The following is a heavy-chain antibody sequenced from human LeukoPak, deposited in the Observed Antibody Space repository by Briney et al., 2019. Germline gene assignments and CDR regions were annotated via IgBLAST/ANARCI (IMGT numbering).Heavy chain of an antibody. J-gene: IGHJ4*02. CDR3: ARGVEFGDYVDY. D-gene: IGHD3-10*01. V-gene: IGHV4-31*03. Sequence: SQTLSLTCTVSGDSISSGGYFWNWIRQHPVKGLEWIGNIYNSGSTDYNPSLISRLTISLDTSKNQFSLRLSSVTAAGTAVYYCARGVEFGDYVDYWGQGTLVIVSS. CDR2: IYNSGST. CDR1: GDSISSGGYF.